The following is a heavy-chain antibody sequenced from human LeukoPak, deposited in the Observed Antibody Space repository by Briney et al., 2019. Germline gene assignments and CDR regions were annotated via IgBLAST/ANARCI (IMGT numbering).Heavy chain of an antibody. CDR2: IYYSAST. D-gene: IGHD5-18*01. J-gene: IGHJ4*02. CDR3: AGGSRGYSYG. V-gene: IGHV4-61*01. CDR1: GGSFSSGSYY. Sequence: SETLSLTCTVSGGSFSSGSYYWSWIRQPPGKGLGWIGYIYYSASTNYNPSLKSRVTISVDTSNNQFSLKLSSVTAADTAVYYCAGGSRGYSYGWGQGTLVTVSS.